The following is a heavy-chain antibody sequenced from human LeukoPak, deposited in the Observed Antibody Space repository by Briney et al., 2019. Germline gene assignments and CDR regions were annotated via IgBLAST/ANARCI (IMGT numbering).Heavy chain of an antibody. Sequence: ASVKVSCKASGYTFTSYGISWVRQAPGQGLEWMGWISAYNGNTNYAQKLQGRVTMTTDTSTSTAYMELRSLRSDDTAVYYCARGIGYCSGGSCYDSNWFDPWGQGTLVTVSS. D-gene: IGHD2-15*01. CDR3: ARGIGYCSGGSCYDSNWFDP. J-gene: IGHJ5*02. V-gene: IGHV1-18*01. CDR2: ISAYNGNT. CDR1: GYTFTSYG.